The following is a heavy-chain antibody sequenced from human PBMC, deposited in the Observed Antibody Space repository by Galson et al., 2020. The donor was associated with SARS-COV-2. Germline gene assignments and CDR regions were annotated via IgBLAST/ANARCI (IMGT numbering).Heavy chain of an antibody. D-gene: IGHD3-3*01. CDR2: IKNGGDTI. J-gene: IGHJ4*02. V-gene: IGHV3-11*04. Sequence: GESLKISCAASGFIFRDAHMTWIRPAPGKGLEWISYIKNGGDTIYYADSVKGRFTMSRDNANNLLYLQMNSLGVEDTAVYYCARKSSDFWNDYYSSDFEYWGQGTLVTVSS. CDR3: ARKSSDFWNDYYSSDFEY. CDR1: GFIFRDAH.